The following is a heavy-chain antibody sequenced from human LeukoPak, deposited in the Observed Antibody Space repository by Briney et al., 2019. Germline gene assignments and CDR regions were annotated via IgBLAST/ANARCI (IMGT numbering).Heavy chain of an antibody. J-gene: IGHJ4*02. V-gene: IGHV3-30*14. Sequence: GGSLRLSCAASGFTFSSYAMHWVRQAPGKGLEWVAVISYDGSNKYYADSVKGRFTISRDNSKNTLYLQMNSLRAEDTAMYYCARRAGDYSHPYDYWGQGTLVTVSS. CDR3: ARRAGDYSHPYDY. CDR1: GFTFSSYA. CDR2: ISYDGSNK. D-gene: IGHD3-22*01.